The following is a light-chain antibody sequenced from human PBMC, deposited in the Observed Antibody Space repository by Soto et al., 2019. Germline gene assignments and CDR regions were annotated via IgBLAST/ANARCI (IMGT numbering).Light chain of an antibody. CDR2: GAS. V-gene: IGKV3-20*01. CDR3: QQSASSPIT. Sequence: TVSLSKRERATLSCRASQSVSTSQLAWYQQKPGQAPKLLMYGASSIATGIPDRLSGSGSGTDFTLTISRLQPEDCAVYYCQQSASSPITFAQRTRL. CDR1: QSVSTSQ. J-gene: IGKJ5*01.